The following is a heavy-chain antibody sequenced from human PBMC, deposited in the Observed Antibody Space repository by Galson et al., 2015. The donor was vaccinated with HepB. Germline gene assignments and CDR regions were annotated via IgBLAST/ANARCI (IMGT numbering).Heavy chain of an antibody. CDR2: IYYSGST. CDR3: ARHGTTVISSRAETFDP. Sequence: SETLSLTCTVSGGSISSSSYYWGWIRQPPGKGLEWIGSIYYSGSTYYNPSLKSRVTISVDTSKNQFSLKLSSVTAADTAVYYCARHGTTVISSRAETFDPWGQGTLVTVSS. CDR1: GGSISSSSYY. D-gene: IGHD4-11*01. J-gene: IGHJ5*02. V-gene: IGHV4-39*01.